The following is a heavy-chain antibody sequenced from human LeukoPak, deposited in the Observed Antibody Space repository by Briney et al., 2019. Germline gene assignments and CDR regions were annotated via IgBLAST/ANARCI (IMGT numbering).Heavy chain of an antibody. CDR3: AKLDGSGSYYSGLDY. J-gene: IGHJ4*02. CDR2: ISGSGGIT. CDR1: GFTFSSYE. Sequence: GGSLRLSCAASGFTFSSYEMNWVRQAPGKGLEWVSAISGSGGITNYADSVKGRFTISRDNSNTTLYLQMSSLRAEDTAIYYCAKLDGSGSYYSGLDYWGQGTLVTVSS. V-gene: IGHV3-23*01. D-gene: IGHD3-10*01.